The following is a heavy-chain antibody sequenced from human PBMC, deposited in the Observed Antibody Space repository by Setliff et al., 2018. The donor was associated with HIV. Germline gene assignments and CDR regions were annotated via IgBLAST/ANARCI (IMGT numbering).Heavy chain of an antibody. CDR2: VIPILGMT. CDR1: GGPFRSHS. CDR3: ARDTAEYSSSWYREEDAFDI. D-gene: IGHD6-13*01. V-gene: IGHV1-69*10. J-gene: IGHJ3*02. Sequence: SVKVSCKASGGPFRSHSISWVRQAPGHGLEWMGGVIPILGMTKYAQKFQGRVTMTTDTSTSTAYMELRSLRSDDTAVYYCARDTAEYSSSWYREEDAFDIWGQGTMVTVSS.